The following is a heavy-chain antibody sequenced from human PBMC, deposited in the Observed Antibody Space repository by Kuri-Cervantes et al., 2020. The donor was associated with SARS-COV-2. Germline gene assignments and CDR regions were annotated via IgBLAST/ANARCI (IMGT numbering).Heavy chain of an antibody. Sequence: SCTVSGGSISSGDYYWSWIRQPPGKGLEWIGYIYYSGSTYYNPSPKSRVTISVDTSKNQFSLKLSSVTAADTAVYYCARRESSRAFDYWGRGTLVTVSS. D-gene: IGHD6-6*01. CDR1: GGSISSGDYY. J-gene: IGHJ4*02. CDR2: IYYSGST. CDR3: ARRESSRAFDY. V-gene: IGHV4-30-4*08.